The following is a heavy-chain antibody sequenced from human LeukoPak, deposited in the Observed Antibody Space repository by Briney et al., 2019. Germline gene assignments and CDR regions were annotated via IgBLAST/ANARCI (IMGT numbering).Heavy chain of an antibody. J-gene: IGHJ5*02. D-gene: IGHD6-19*01. CDR2: IYSNRCT. CDR3: ARGSGWNSFDP. V-gene: IGHV4-61*02. CDR1: GGPISTDLDY. Sequence: SETLSLTCTVSGGPISTDLDYWTWIRQPAGKGLEWIGRIYSNRCTDYNPHLKSQFSISIHRSKNHFSLKMSLATAAVTALYYCARGSGWNSFDPWGQGTLVTVSS.